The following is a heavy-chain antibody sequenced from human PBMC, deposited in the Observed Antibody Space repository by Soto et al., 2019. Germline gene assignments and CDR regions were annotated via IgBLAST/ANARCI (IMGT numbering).Heavy chain of an antibody. CDR3: ARWVTGYYYVMDV. CDR2: IIPILGIA. D-gene: IGHD1-20*01. CDR1: GGTFSSYT. V-gene: IGHV1-69*02. Sequence: QVQLVQSGAEVKKPGSSVKVSCKASGGTFSSYTISWVRQAPGQGLEWMGRIIPILGIANYAQKFQGRVTITADKSTSTAYMELSSLRSEDTAVYYCARWVTGYYYVMDVWGQGTTVTVSS. J-gene: IGHJ6*02.